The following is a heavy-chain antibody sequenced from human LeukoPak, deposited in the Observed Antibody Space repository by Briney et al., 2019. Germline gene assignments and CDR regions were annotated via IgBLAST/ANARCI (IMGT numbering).Heavy chain of an antibody. J-gene: IGHJ6*03. V-gene: IGHV3-7*01. CDR3: ARRRTPHYYYMDV. CDR2: IKQDGSEK. CDR1: GFTFSSYW. Sequence: GGSLRLSCAASGFTFSSYWMSWVRQAPGKGLEWVANIKQDGSEKYYVDSVKGRFTISRDNAKNSLYLQMNSLRAEDTAVYYCARRRTPHYYYMDVWGKGTTVTVSS.